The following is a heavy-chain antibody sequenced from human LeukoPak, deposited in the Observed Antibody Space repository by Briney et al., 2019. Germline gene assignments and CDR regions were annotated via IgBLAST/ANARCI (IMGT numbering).Heavy chain of an antibody. CDR3: ARGVVVVAATPPWFDP. CDR1: GFTFSSYS. V-gene: IGHV3-21*01. J-gene: IGHJ5*02. D-gene: IGHD2-15*01. Sequence: GGSLRLSCAASGFTFSSYSMNWVRQAPGKGLEWVSSISSSSSYIYYADSVKGRFTISRDNSKNTLYLQMNSLRAEDTAVYYCARGVVVVAATPPWFDPWGQGTLVTVSS. CDR2: ISSSSSYI.